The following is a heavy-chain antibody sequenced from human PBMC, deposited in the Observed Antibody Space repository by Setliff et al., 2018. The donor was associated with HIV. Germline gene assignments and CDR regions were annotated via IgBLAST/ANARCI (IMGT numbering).Heavy chain of an antibody. CDR1: GGSFSGYH. J-gene: IGHJ4*02. V-gene: IGHV4-34*01. D-gene: IGHD5-18*01. Sequence: LSLTCAVYGGSFSGYHWSWIRQPPGKGLEWIGEIDYSGSPNYNPSLKSRVTISIDTSKKQFSLRLTSVTAADTAVYYCARVARYSYGSFESWGQGTLVTVSS. CDR3: ARVARYSYGSFES. CDR2: IDYSGSP.